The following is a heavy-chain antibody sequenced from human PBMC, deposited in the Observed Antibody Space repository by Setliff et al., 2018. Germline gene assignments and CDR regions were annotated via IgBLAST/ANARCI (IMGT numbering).Heavy chain of an antibody. J-gene: IGHJ4*02. CDR2: ISIDDDKT. V-gene: IGHV1-18*01. Sequence: ASVKVSCKASGYTFISYDISWVRQAPGQGLEWMGWISIDDDKTKYAQKFQGRVTMTADTSTSTAYMELRSLRSDDTAIYYCAKGGYSGSHYFDYWGQGTLVTVSS. CDR3: AKGGYSGSHYFDY. CDR1: GYTFISYD. D-gene: IGHD1-26*01.